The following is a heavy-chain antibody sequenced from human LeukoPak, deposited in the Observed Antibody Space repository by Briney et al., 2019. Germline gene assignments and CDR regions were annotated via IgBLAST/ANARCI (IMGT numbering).Heavy chain of an antibody. Sequence: GGSLRLSCSASRFTFSSYAIHWVRQAPGKGLEYVSAISSNGGSTYYADSVKGRFTISRDNSKNTLYLQMSSLRAEDTAVYYCVKVGYSYGWGPFDYWGQGTLVTVSS. CDR1: RFTFSSYA. J-gene: IGHJ4*02. CDR2: ISSNGGST. CDR3: VKVGYSYGWGPFDY. D-gene: IGHD5-18*01. V-gene: IGHV3-64D*06.